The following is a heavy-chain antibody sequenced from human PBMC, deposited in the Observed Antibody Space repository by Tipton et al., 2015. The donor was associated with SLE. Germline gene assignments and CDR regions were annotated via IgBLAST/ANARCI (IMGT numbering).Heavy chain of an antibody. J-gene: IGHJ4*02. CDR1: AFRLSSYW. V-gene: IGHV3-7*01. Sequence: SLRLSCAASAFRLSSYWMNWVRQGPGKGLEWMTSIKEDGSEKYYVDSVKGRFTISRNNAKNSLYLQMNSLRAEDTAVYYCASGTCSRSEYWGQKSLVAVAS. CDR2: IKEDGSEK. D-gene: IGHD2-8*01. CDR3: ASGTCSRSEY.